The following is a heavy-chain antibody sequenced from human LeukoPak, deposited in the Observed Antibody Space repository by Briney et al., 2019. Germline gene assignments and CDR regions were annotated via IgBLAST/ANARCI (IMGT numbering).Heavy chain of an antibody. CDR3: ARWANYYYDSSGSWGFDY. CDR2: IYYSGST. J-gene: IGHJ4*02. V-gene: IGHV4-59*01. Sequence: SETLSLTCTVSGGSISSYYWSWIRQPPGKGLEGIGYIYYSGSTNYNPSLKSRVTISVDTSKNHFSLKLSSVTAADTAVYYCARWANYYYDSSGSWGFDYWGQGTLVTVSS. D-gene: IGHD3-22*01. CDR1: GGSISSYY.